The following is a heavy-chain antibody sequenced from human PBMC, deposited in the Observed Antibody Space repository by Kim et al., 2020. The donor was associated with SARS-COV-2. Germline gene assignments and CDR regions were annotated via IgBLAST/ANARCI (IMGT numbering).Heavy chain of an antibody. CDR2: ISGSGGST. D-gene: IGHD3-9*01. CDR1: GFTFSSYA. J-gene: IGHJ5*02. Sequence: GGSLRLSCAASGFTFSSYAMSWVRQAPGKGLEWVSAISGSGGSTYYADSVKGRFTISRDNSKNTLYLQMNSLRAEDTAVYYCAKGNVYYDILTGRSDENWFDPWGQGTLVTVSS. CDR3: AKGNVYYDILTGRSDENWFDP. V-gene: IGHV3-23*01.